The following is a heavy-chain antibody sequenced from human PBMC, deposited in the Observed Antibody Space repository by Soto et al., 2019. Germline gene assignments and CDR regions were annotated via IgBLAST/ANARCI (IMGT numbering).Heavy chain of an antibody. Sequence: QVQLVQSWAEVKKPGSSVKVSCRASGGTFSSYSVSWVRQAPGQGLEWMGVIIPLLNTPKYVQKFQGRVTITADASVTTAYMELSSLRSEDTSVYYCARESSSPNYYYYGMDVGGQGTTVTVSS. V-gene: IGHV1-69*01. CDR2: IIPLLNTP. CDR1: GGTFSSYS. D-gene: IGHD6-6*01. J-gene: IGHJ6*02. CDR3: ARESSSPNYYYYGMDV.